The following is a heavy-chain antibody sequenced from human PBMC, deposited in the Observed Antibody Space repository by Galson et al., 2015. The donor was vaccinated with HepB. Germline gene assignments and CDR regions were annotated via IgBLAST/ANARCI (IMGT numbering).Heavy chain of an antibody. J-gene: IGHJ6*02. D-gene: IGHD4-17*01. CDR1: GFTFSSYA. CDR3: ANDYGDSGALLLYYYYGMDV. CDR2: ISYDGSNK. V-gene: IGHV3-30-3*02. Sequence: SLRLSCAASGFTFSSYAMHWVRQAPGKGLEWVAVISYDGSNKYYADSVKGRFTISRDNSKNTLYLQMNSLRAEDTAVYYCANDYGDSGALLLYYYYGMDVWGQGTTVTVSS.